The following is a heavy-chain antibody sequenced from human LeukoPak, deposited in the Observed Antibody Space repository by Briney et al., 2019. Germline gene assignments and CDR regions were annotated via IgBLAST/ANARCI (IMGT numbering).Heavy chain of an antibody. Sequence: PSETLSLTCTVSGGSISSGGYYWSWIRQHPGKVLEWIGYIYYSGSTYYNPSLKSRVTISVDTPKNQFSLKLSSVTAADTAVYYCARESESYYYDSSGYFFDYWGQGTLVTVSS. CDR2: IYYSGST. J-gene: IGHJ4*02. V-gene: IGHV4-31*03. D-gene: IGHD3-22*01. CDR1: GGSISSGGYY. CDR3: ARESESYYYDSSGYFFDY.